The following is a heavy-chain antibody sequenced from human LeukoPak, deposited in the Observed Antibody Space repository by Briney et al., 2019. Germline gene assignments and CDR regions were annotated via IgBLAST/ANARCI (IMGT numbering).Heavy chain of an antibody. V-gene: IGHV3-30*18. Sequence: PGRSLRLSCAASGFTFSSYGMHWVRQAPGKGLDWVAVISYYGSNKDYADSVKGRFTISRDNAKNSLYLQMNSLRAEDTALYYCAKDRYGGNSGYFQHWGQGTLVTVSS. CDR2: ISYYGSNK. D-gene: IGHD4-23*01. CDR1: GFTFSSYG. J-gene: IGHJ1*01. CDR3: AKDRYGGNSGYFQH.